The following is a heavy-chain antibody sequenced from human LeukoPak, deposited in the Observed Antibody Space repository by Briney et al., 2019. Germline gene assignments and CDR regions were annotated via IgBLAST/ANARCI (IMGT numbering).Heavy chain of an antibody. D-gene: IGHD4-17*01. CDR2: ISGSGDTT. Sequence: GGSLRLSCAASGSAFSDYPMNWVRQAPGKGLEWVSTISGSGDTTYYADSVKGRFTISRDNSKNTLFLQLNSLRAEDTAVYYCATKPTYGGYTDYWGQGTLVTVSS. V-gene: IGHV3-23*01. CDR1: GSAFSDYP. J-gene: IGHJ4*02. CDR3: ATKPTYGGYTDY.